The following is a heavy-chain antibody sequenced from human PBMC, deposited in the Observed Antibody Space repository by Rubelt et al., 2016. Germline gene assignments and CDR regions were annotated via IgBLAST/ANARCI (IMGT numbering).Heavy chain of an antibody. Sequence: EVQLVESGGGLVQPGGSLRLSCAASGFTFSSYSMNWVRQAPGKGLEWVSYISSSSSTIYYADSVKGRFTISRDNAKNSLYRQMNSLRAEETAVYYCARDLIAAAGTGSLDCWGQGTLVTVSS. D-gene: IGHD6-13*01. CDR3: ARDLIAAAGTGSLDC. J-gene: IGHJ4*02. CDR2: ISSSSSTI. V-gene: IGHV3-48*01. CDR1: GFTFSSYS.